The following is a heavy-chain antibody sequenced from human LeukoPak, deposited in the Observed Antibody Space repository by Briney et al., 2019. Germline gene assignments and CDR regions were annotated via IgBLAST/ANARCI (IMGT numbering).Heavy chain of an antibody. Sequence: SETLSLTCAVYGGSFSGYYWSWIRQPPGKGLEWIGEINHSGSTNYNPSLKSRVTISVDTSKNQFSLKLSSVTAADTAVYYCARAEYGDYGDYWGQGTLVTVSS. V-gene: IGHV4-34*01. CDR1: GGSFSGYY. CDR3: ARAEYGDYGDY. J-gene: IGHJ4*02. D-gene: IGHD4-17*01. CDR2: INHSGST.